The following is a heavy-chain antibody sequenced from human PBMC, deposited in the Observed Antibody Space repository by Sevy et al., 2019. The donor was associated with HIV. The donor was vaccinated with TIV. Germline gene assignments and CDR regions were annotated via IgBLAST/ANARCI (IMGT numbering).Heavy chain of an antibody. CDR3: AREDSSGSGYFDL. D-gene: IGHD3-22*01. J-gene: IGHJ2*01. V-gene: IGHV1-18*01. Sequence: AAVKVSCKASGYTFTSYGISWVRQAPRQGLERMGWISAYNRNTNYAQKLQGRVTMTTDTSTSTAYMELRSLRSDDTAVYYRAREDSSGSGYFDLWGRGTLVTVSS. CDR1: GYTFTSYG. CDR2: ISAYNRNT.